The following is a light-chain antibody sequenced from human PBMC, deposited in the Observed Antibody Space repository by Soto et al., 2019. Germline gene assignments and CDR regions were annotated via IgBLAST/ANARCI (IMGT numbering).Light chain of an antibody. Sequence: EIVLTQSPAPLSLSPGERATLSCRASQSVSNYLAWYQQKPGQAPRLLIYDASNKATGIPARFSGSGSGTDFTLAISTLEPEDVAVYYCQQHINGLSFGGRTKVEFK. V-gene: IGKV3-11*01. CDR1: QSVSNY. J-gene: IGKJ4*01. CDR3: QQHINGLS. CDR2: DAS.